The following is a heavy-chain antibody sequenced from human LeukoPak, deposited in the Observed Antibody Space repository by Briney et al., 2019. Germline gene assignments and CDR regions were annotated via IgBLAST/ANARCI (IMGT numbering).Heavy chain of an antibody. CDR2: IWYDGSHQ. D-gene: IGHD2/OR15-2a*01. CDR1: GFTFSSCA. V-gene: IGHV3-30*04. J-gene: IGHJ4*02. Sequence: GGSLRLSCAASGFTFSSCAMHWVRQAPGKGLEWVTFIWYDGSHQYYIDSVKGRFTVSRDNAKSTLYLQMDSLRAEDTAVYYCATDRNEGKYYDYWGQGTLVTVSS. CDR3: ATDRNEGKYYDY.